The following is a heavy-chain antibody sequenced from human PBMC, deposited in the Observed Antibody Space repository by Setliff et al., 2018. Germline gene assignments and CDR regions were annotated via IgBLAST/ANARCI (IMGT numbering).Heavy chain of an antibody. V-gene: IGHV1-46*01. Sequence: GASVKVSCKASGYTFTSYYMHWVRQAPGQGLEWMGIINPSGGSTSYAQKFQGRVTMTRDTSTSTAYMALSSLRSEDTAVYYCARGPSPAHCGGDCYHSDYWGQGTLVTVSS. D-gene: IGHD2-21*02. CDR2: INPSGGST. CDR1: GYTFTSYY. J-gene: IGHJ4*02. CDR3: ARGPSPAHCGGDCYHSDY.